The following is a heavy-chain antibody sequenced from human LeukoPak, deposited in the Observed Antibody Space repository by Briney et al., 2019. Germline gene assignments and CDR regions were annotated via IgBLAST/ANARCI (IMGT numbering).Heavy chain of an antibody. V-gene: IGHV4-59*11. CDR2: MYYSGNS. J-gene: IGHJ3*02. D-gene: IGHD3-22*01. CDR1: GASIRSHY. Sequence: SETLSLTCTVSGASIRSHYWSWIRQPPGKGLEWIGYMYYSGNSNYNPALKSRVTISVDTSKNQFSLKLSSVTAADTAVYYCARDYYDSSGIPHDAFDIWGQGTMVTVSS. CDR3: ARDYYDSSGIPHDAFDI.